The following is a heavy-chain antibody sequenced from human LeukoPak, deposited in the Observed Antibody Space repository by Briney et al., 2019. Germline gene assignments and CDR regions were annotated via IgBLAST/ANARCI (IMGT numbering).Heavy chain of an antibody. Sequence: GGSLRLSCAASGFTFSSYGMHWVRQAPGKGLEWVAVISYDGSNKYYADSVKGRFTISRDNSKNTLYLQMNSLRAEDTAVYYCANGNRPDGIDYWGQGTLVTVSS. D-gene: IGHD1-14*01. CDR2: ISYDGSNK. V-gene: IGHV3-30*18. J-gene: IGHJ4*02. CDR1: GFTFSSYG. CDR3: ANGNRPDGIDY.